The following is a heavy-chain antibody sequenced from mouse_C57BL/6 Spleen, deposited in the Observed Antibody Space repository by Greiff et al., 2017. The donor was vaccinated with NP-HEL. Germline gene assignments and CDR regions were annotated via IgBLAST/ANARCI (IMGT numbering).Heavy chain of an antibody. D-gene: IGHD1-1*01. Sequence: VQLQQSGPELVKPGASVKISCKASGYAFSSSWMNWVKQRPGKGLEWIGRIYPGDGDTNYNGKFKGKATLTADKSSSTAYMQLSSLTSEDSAVDFCARRTPTVVAGDTMDDWGQGTSVTVSS. V-gene: IGHV1-82*01. CDR2: IYPGDGDT. J-gene: IGHJ4*01. CDR3: ARRTPTVVAGDTMDD. CDR1: GYAFSSSW.